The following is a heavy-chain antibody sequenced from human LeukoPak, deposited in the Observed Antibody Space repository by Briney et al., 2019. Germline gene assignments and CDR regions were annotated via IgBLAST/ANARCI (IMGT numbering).Heavy chain of an antibody. CDR3: ARGGTYYDFWSGYDMGFDP. CDR1: GGSISSYY. CDR2: IYYSGST. D-gene: IGHD3-3*01. V-gene: IGHV4-59*01. J-gene: IGHJ5*02. Sequence: SETLSLTCTVSGGSISSYYWSWIRQPPGKGLEWIGYIYYSGSTNYNPSLKSRVTISVDTSKNQFSLKLSSVTAADTAVYYCARGGTYYDFWSGYDMGFDPWGQGTLVTVSS.